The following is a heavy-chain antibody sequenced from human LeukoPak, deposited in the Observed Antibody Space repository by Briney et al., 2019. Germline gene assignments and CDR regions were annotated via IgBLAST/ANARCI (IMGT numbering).Heavy chain of an antibody. V-gene: IGHV3-30-3*01. CDR3: AREKRSGYYPGY. Sequence: GRSLRLSCAASGFSFSSYAMHWVRQAPGKGLEWVAIITYDGSSKYYAGSVEGRFTISRDQSKNTLYLQMNSLRPEDTAIYYCAREKRSGYYPGYWGQGTLVTVSS. D-gene: IGHD3-3*01. J-gene: IGHJ4*02. CDR2: ITYDGSSK. CDR1: GFSFSSYA.